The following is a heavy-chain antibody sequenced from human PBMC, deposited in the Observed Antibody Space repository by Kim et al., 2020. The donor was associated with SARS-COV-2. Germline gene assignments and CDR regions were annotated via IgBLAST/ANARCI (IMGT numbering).Heavy chain of an antibody. D-gene: IGHD1-26*01. CDR1: GFIFSNYG. CDR3: ARDSSGNYFTY. CDR2: IWYDGSNE. V-gene: IGHV3-33*01. J-gene: IGHJ4*02. Sequence: GGSLRLSCAASGFIFSNYGMHWVRQAPGKGLEWVAIIWYDGSNENYADSVKGRFTISRDDSKNTLYLQMNSLRAEDTAVYYCARDSSGNYFTYWGQGTLV.